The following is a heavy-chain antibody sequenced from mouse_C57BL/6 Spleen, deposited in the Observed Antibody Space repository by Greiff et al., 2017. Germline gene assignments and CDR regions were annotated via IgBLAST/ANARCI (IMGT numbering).Heavy chain of an antibody. V-gene: IGHV1-81*01. CDR1: GYTFTSYG. D-gene: IGHD1-1*01. CDR2: IYPRSGNT. CDR3: ARGGYYGSSSYWYFDV. Sequence: VQLQQSVAELARPGASVKLSCKASGYTFTSYGISWVKQRTGQGLEWIGEIYPRSGNTYYNAQFKGKATLPADKSSGTAYMELHSLTSEDAAVDFCARGGYYGSSSYWYFDVWGTGTTVTVSS. J-gene: IGHJ1*03.